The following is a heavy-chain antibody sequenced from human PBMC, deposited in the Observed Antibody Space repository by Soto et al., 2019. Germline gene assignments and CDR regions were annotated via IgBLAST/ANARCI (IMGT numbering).Heavy chain of an antibody. D-gene: IGHD3-3*02. CDR2: INSDGSTT. CDR1: GFTFSSNW. Sequence: LRLSCAASGFTFSSNWMHWVRQAPGKGLVWVSRINSDGSTTNYADSVKGRFTISRDTAKNTLYLQMSSLRAEDTAVYYCARGFSTYSYGMDVWGQGTTVTVSS. CDR3: ARGFSTYSYGMDV. J-gene: IGHJ6*02. V-gene: IGHV3-74*01.